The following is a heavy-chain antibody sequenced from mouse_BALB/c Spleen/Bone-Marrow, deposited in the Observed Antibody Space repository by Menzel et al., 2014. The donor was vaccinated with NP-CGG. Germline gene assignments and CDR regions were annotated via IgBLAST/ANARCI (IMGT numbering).Heavy chain of an antibody. D-gene: IGHD2-1*01. CDR1: GFTFXSYG. Sequence: EVQGVESGGGLVQPGGSLKLSCAASGFTFXSYGMSWVRQTPDKRLELVASINSNGGSTYYPDSVKGRFTISRDNVKNTLSLQMSSLKSEDTAMYYCARGNYGNYVDYFDYWGQGTTLTVSS. CDR2: INSNGGST. V-gene: IGHV5-6-3*01. CDR3: ARGNYGNYVDYFDY. J-gene: IGHJ2*01.